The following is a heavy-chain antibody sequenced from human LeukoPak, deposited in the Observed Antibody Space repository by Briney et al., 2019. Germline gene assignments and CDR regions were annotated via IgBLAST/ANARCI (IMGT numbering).Heavy chain of an antibody. CDR1: SGSITRHY. Sequence: SETLSLTCTVSSGSITRHYWTWIRKPPGKGLEWIGYIHYGGSTNYNPSLKSRVTISVDTSKKQFSLNMSSVTPADTALYYCARDSVDESSGYYPSGAFDLWGQGTLVTVSS. J-gene: IGHJ3*01. V-gene: IGHV4-59*11. D-gene: IGHD3-22*01. CDR3: ARDSVDESSGYYPSGAFDL. CDR2: IHYGGST.